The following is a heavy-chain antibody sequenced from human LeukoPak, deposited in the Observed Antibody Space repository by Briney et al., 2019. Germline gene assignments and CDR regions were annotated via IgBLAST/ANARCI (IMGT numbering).Heavy chain of an antibody. CDR3: ARATILYDSSGSLGY. V-gene: IGHV1-2*06. CDR1: GYTFTGYC. CDR2: INPNSGGT. D-gene: IGHD3-22*01. J-gene: IGHJ4*02. Sequence: ASVKVSCKASGYTFTGYCMHWVRQAPGQGLEWMGRINPNSGGTNYAQKFQGRVTMTRDTSISTAYMELSRLRSDDTAVYYCARATILYDSSGSLGYWGQGTLVTVSS.